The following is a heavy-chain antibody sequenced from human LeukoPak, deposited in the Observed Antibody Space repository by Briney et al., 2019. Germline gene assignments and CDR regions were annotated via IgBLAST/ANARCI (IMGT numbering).Heavy chain of an antibody. D-gene: IGHD2-15*01. Sequence: TSETLSLTCTVSGGSISSSSYYWGWIRPPPGKGLEWIGSIYYSGSTYYNPSLKSRVTISVDTSNNQFSLRLSSVTAADTAVYYCASNLRYCSGGSCYSNDFWGQGTLVTVSS. V-gene: IGHV4-39*01. CDR2: IYYSGST. J-gene: IGHJ4*02. CDR1: GGSISSSSYY. CDR3: ASNLRYCSGGSCYSNDF.